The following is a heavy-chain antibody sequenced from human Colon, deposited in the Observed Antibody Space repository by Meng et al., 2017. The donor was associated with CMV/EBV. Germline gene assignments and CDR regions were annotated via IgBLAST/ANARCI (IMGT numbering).Heavy chain of an antibody. J-gene: IGHJ4*02. CDR2: INHSGST. CDR1: YC. V-gene: IGHV4-34*01. D-gene: IGHD2-2*02. CDR3: ARGKGDVVVPAAISVELYYFDY. Sequence: YCWSWYRRPPGKGLAWIGEINHSGSTNYTPSLKSRVTLSVDTSKNQFSLKLSSVTAADTAVYYCARGKGDVVVPAAISVELYYFDYWGQGTLVTVSS.